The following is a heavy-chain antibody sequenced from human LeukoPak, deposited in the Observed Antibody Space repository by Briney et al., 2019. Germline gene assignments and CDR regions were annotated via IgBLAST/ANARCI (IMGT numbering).Heavy chain of an antibody. CDR2: ISYDGSNK. V-gene: IGHV3-30*04. D-gene: IGHD3-10*01. J-gene: IGHJ6*02. CDR3: AKRITMVRGSSNGMDV. Sequence: PGGSLRLSCAVSGFTFSSYAMHWVRQAPGKGLEWVAAISYDGSNKYYADSVKGRFTISRDNSKNTLYLQMNSLRAEDTAVYYCAKRITMVRGSSNGMDVWGQGTTVTVSS. CDR1: GFTFSSYA.